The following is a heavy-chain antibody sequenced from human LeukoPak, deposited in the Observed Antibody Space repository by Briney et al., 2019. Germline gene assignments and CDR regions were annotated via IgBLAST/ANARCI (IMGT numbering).Heavy chain of an antibody. CDR2: IKQDGSEK. Sequence: PGGSLRLSCAASGSTFSSYWMSWVRQAPGKGLEWVANIKQDGSEKYYVDSVKGRFTISRDNAKNSLYLQMNSLRAEDTAVYYCARGGRWLQFTLWDYWGQGTLVTVSS. J-gene: IGHJ4*02. D-gene: IGHD5-24*01. CDR3: ARGGRWLQFTLWDY. V-gene: IGHV3-7*01. CDR1: GSTFSSYW.